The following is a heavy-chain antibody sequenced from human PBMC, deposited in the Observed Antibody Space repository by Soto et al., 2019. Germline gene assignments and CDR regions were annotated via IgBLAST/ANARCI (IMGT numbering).Heavy chain of an antibody. CDR2: IIPIFGTA. J-gene: IGHJ3*02. CDR3: ARDPTTVTTLYAFDI. V-gene: IGHV1-69*13. D-gene: IGHD4-17*01. Sequence: SVKVSCKASGGTFSSYAISWVRQAPGQGLEWMGGIIPIFGTANYAQKFQGRVTITADESTSTAYMELSSLRSEDTAVYYCARDPTTVTTLYAFDIWGQGTMVTVSS. CDR1: GGTFSSYA.